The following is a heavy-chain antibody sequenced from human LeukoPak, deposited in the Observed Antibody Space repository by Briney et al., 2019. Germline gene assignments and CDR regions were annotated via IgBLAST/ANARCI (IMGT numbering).Heavy chain of an antibody. CDR1: GGSSSGYY. Sequence: PSETLSLTCAVYGGSSSGYYWSWIRQPPGKGLEWIGEINHSGSTNYNPSLKSRVTISVDTSKNQFSLKLSSVTAADTAVYYCALRSGYYKSVDYWGQGTLVTVSS. CDR2: INHSGST. D-gene: IGHD3-3*01. J-gene: IGHJ4*02. V-gene: IGHV4-34*01. CDR3: ALRSGYYKSVDY.